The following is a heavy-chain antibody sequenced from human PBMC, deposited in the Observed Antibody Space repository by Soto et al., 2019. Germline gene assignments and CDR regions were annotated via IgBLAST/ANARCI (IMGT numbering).Heavy chain of an antibody. D-gene: IGHD1-26*01. CDR1: VFTFSIYW. V-gene: IGHV3-74*01. CDR2: IDNAGSSA. Sequence: EVQLVESGGGLVQPGGSLRLSCAASVFTFSIYWMHWVRQAPGKGPVWVSRIDNAGSSARYADSVKGRFTISRDNATNTVYLQMNSLRAEDTAVYYCTRVGGSVSGMDVWGQGTTVTVSS. J-gene: IGHJ6*02. CDR3: TRVGGSVSGMDV.